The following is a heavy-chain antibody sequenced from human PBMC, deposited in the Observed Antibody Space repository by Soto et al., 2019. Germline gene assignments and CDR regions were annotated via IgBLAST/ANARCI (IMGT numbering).Heavy chain of an antibody. J-gene: IGHJ6*02. CDR2: IVPSVDTT. D-gene: IGHD5-18*01. CDR3: ARCPQPPDTADPYAVDV. V-gene: IGHV1-69*18. Sequence: QVQLVQSGTEVKKPGASVKVSCKASGGTFSRSGFHWVRQAPGQGLEWMGMIVPSVDTTNYAQKFQARVTLSGDQFTSTVYMELRSLRSEDTAVYYCARCPQPPDTADPYAVDVWGPGTRVIGSS. CDR1: GGTFSRSG.